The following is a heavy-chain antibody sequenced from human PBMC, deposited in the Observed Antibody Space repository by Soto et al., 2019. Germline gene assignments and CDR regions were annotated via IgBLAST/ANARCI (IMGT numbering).Heavy chain of an antibody. Sequence: EVQLVESGGGLIQPGGSLRLSCAAYGFTVSSNYMSWVRQAPGKGLEWVSVIYSGGSTYYADSVKGRFTISRDNSKNTMYLKMNSMRAADTAVYYCAGGSRDGYNPFDYWGQGTLVTVSS. D-gene: IGHD5-12*01. CDR2: IYSGGST. J-gene: IGHJ4*02. V-gene: IGHV3-53*01. CDR3: AGGSRDGYNPFDY. CDR1: GFTVSSNY.